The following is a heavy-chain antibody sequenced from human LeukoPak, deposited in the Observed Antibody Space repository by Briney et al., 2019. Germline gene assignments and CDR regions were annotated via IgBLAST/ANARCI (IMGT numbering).Heavy chain of an antibody. CDR1: GFTFSSYA. CDR2: ISGSGGST. D-gene: IGHD6-13*01. J-gene: IGHJ6*02. V-gene: IGHV3-23*01. CDR3: AKDFKLGSWYSYYYYGMDV. Sequence: HPGGSLRLSCAASGFTFSSYAMSWVRQAPGKGLEWVSAISGSGGSTYYADSVKGRFTISRDNSKNTLYLQMNSLRAEDTAVYYCAKDFKLGSWYSYYYYGMDVWGQGTTVTVSS.